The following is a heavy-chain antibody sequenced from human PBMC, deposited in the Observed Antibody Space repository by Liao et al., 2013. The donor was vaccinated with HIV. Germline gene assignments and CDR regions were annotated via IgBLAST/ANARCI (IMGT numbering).Heavy chain of an antibody. J-gene: IGHJ4*02. CDR3: ARDSRTMVRGVIRFIPTN. D-gene: IGHD3-10*01. CDR2: INHSGST. CDR1: GGSFSGYY. Sequence: QVQLQQWGAGLLKPSETLSLTCAVYGGSFSGYYWSWIRQPPGKGLEWIGEINHSGSTNYNPSLKSRVTISVDTSKNQFSLKLSSVTAADTAVYYCARDSRTMVRGVIRFIPTNWGQGTLVTVSS. V-gene: IGHV4-34*01.